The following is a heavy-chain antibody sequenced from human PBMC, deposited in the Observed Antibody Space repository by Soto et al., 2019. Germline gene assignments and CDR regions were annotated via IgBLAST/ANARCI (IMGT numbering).Heavy chain of an antibody. CDR2: IIPIFGTA. Sequence: SVKVSCKASGGTFSSYAISWVRQAPGQGLEWMGGIIPIFGTANYAQKFQGRVTITADESTSTAYMELSSLRSEDTAVYYCARDIGITGTTVPFDYWGQGTLVTVSS. V-gene: IGHV1-69*13. CDR3: ARDIGITGTTVPFDY. CDR1: GGTFSSYA. J-gene: IGHJ4*02. D-gene: IGHD1-7*01.